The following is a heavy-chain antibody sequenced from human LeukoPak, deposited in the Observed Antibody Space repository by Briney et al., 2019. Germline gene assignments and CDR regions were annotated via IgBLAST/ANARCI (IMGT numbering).Heavy chain of an antibody. Sequence: GGSLRLSCVASGFSFSGQWMDWVRQAPGKGLEWVANISPDGSERYFGDAVKGRFTISRDNAKNSLFLQMDSLTVDDTAIYYCTRAISDWGQGALVTVSS. V-gene: IGHV3-7*04. CDR1: GFSFSGQW. CDR3: TRAISD. J-gene: IGHJ4*02. CDR2: ISPDGSER.